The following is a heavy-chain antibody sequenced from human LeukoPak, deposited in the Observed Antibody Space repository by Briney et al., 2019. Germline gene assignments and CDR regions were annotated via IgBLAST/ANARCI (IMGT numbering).Heavy chain of an antibody. V-gene: IGHV3-30*01. Sequence: PGGSLRLSCAASGFTFSSYAMHWVRQAPGKGLEWVAVISYDGSNKYYADSVKGRFTISRDNSKNTLYLQMNSLRAEDTAVYYCAREKGPYGSGSTRHFDYWGQGTLVTVSS. J-gene: IGHJ4*02. CDR1: GFTFSSYA. CDR2: ISYDGSNK. CDR3: AREKGPYGSGSTRHFDY. D-gene: IGHD3-10*01.